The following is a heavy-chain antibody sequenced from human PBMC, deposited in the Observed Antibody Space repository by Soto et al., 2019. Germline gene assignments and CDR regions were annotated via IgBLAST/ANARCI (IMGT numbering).Heavy chain of an antibody. J-gene: IGHJ4*02. D-gene: IGHD2-15*01. Sequence: PGGSLRLSCAASGFTFSSYGMHWVRQAPGKGLEWVAVISYDGSSRYYADSVKGRFTISRENSKNTVYLQMNSLRSEDTAMYYCAKDYCSGGSCHVDFWGRGTLVTVSS. V-gene: IGHV3-30*18. CDR3: AKDYCSGGSCHVDF. CDR1: GFTFSSYG. CDR2: ISYDGSSR.